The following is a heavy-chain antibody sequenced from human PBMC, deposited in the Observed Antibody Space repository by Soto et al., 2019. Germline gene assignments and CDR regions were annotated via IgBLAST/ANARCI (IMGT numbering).Heavy chain of an antibody. Sequence: ASVKVSCKASGYTFTSYGISWVRQAPGQGLEWMGWISAYNGNTNYAQKLQGRVTMTTDTSTSTAYMELRSLRSDDTAVYDCARLSVTTGWFDLWGQGTLVTVSS. V-gene: IGHV1-18*01. D-gene: IGHD4-17*01. CDR3: ARLSVTTGWFDL. J-gene: IGHJ5*02. CDR1: GYTFTSYG. CDR2: ISAYNGNT.